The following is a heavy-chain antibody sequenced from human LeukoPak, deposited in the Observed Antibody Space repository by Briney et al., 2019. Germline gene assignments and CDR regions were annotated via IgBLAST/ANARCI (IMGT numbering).Heavy chain of an antibody. V-gene: IGHV1-18*01. CDR3: ARDLQQWLTGPFDY. Sequence: ASVKVSCKASGYXFTNYGISWVRQAPGQGPEWMGWISPYNGNTNYAQKVQGRVTMTADTSTSTAYMELRSLRSDDTAVYYCARDLQQWLTGPFDYWGQGTLVTVSS. J-gene: IGHJ4*02. CDR1: GYXFTNYG. CDR2: ISPYNGNT. D-gene: IGHD6-19*01.